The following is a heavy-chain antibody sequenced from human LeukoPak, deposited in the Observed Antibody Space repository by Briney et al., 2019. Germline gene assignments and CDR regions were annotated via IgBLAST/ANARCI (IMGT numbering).Heavy chain of an antibody. D-gene: IGHD3-22*01. V-gene: IGHV1-18*01. CDR2: ISAYNGNT. J-gene: IGHJ4*02. CDR3: ARRGLSSHYYPNDF. CDR1: GYTFTSYA. Sequence: ASVKVSCKASGYTFTSYAMNWVQQAPGQGLEWMGWISAYNGNTNYAQKFQGRVTMTTDTSTSTAYMELRSLRSDDTAVYYCARRGLSSHYYPNDFWGQGTLVSVSS.